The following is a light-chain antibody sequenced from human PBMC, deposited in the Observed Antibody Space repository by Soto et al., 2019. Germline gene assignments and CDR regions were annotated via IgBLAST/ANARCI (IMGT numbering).Light chain of an antibody. J-gene: IGKJ4*01. V-gene: IGKV2-28*01. CDR3: MQGLQTPLT. CDR1: QSLLHRNGNNY. Sequence: DIVMTQSPLSLPVTPGEPASISCRSSQSLLHRNGNNYLDWYVQKPGQSPQLLIYLGSNRASGVPDRFSGSGSGTDFTLKISRVEAEDVGVYYFMQGLQTPLTFGGGTKVEIK. CDR2: LGS.